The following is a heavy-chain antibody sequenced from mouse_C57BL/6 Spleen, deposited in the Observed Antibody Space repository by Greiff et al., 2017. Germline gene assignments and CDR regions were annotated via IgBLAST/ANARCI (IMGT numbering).Heavy chain of an antibody. CDR1: GYTFTSYW. Sequence: QVQLQQPGAELVKPGASVKLSCKASGYTFTSYWMQWVKQRPGQGLEWIGEIDPSDSYTNYNQKFKGKATLTVDTSSSTAYMQLSRLTSEDSAVYCCANPGQGSFGYWGQGTLVTVS. J-gene: IGHJ3*01. D-gene: IGHD3-2*02. CDR3: ANPGQGSFGY. CDR2: IDPSDSYT. V-gene: IGHV1-50*01.